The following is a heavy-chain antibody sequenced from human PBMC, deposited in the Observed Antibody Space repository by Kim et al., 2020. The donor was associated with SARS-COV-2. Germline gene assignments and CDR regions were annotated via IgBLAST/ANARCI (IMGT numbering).Heavy chain of an antibody. CDR3: ARGRTDSRYSSGWYNYYYDMEV. J-gene: IGHJ6*03. CDR2: IKQDGSEK. CDR1: RFTFSSYW. Sequence: GGSLRLSCAASRFTFSSYWMSWVRQAPGKGLEWVANIKQDGSEKYYVDSVKGRFTISRDNAKNSLYLQMNSLRAEDTAVYYCARGRTDSRYSSGWYNYYYDMEVWGKGTTVTVSS. D-gene: IGHD6-19*01. V-gene: IGHV3-7*01.